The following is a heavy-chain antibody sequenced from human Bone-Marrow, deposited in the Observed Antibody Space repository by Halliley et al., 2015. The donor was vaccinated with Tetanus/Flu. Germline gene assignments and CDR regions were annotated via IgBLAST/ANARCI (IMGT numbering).Heavy chain of an antibody. D-gene: IGHD1-20*01. CDR2: INDSESP. J-gene: IGHJ4*02. V-gene: IGHV4-34*01. CDR1: GGSFSGYY. CDR3: ARVGRYNWNQDDH. Sequence: TLSLTCAVYGGSFSGYYWHWIRQPPGKGLEWIGEINDSESPNYNPSLKSRVTISVDPSRKQFSLNLGFVNAADTAVYYGARVGRYNWNQDDHWGQVTLFTVSS.